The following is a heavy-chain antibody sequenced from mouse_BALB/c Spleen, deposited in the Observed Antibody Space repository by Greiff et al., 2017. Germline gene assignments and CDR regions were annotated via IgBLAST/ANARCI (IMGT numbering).Heavy chain of an antibody. D-gene: IGHD2-12*01. J-gene: IGHJ4*01. CDR2: IWAGGST. CDR3: ARDWGRRAMDY. Sequence: VQGVESGPGLVAPSQSLSITCTVSGFSLTSYGVHWVRQPPGKGLEWLGVIWAGGSTNYNSALMSRLSISKDNSKSQVFLKMNSLQTDDTAMYYCARDWGRRAMDYWGQGTSVTVSS. V-gene: IGHV2-9*02. CDR1: GFSLTSYG.